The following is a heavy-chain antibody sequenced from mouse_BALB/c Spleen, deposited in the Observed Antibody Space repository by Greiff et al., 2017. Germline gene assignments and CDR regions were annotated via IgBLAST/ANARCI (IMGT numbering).Heavy chain of an antibody. J-gene: IGHJ4*01. CDR2: ISSGSSTI. CDR1: GFTFSSFG. V-gene: IGHV5-17*02. D-gene: IGHD2-4*01. Sequence: EVQLVESGGGLVQPGGSRKLSCAASGFTFSSFGMHSVRQAPEKGLEWVAYISSGSSTIYYADTVKGRFTISRDNPKNTLFLQMTSLRSEDTAMYYCARATMTRMDYWGQGTSVTVSS. CDR3: ARATMTRMDY.